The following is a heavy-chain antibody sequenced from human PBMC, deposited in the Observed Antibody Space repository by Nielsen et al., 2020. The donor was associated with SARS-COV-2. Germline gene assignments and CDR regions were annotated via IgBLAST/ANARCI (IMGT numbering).Heavy chain of an antibody. V-gene: IGHV4-59*01. Sequence: SETLSLTCTVSGGSISSYYWSWIRQLPGKGLEWIGYIYYSGSTNYNPSLKSRVTISVDTSKNQFSLKLSSVTAADTAVYYCARGTSSSHFYYYYYYMDVWGKGTTVTVSS. D-gene: IGHD6-6*01. CDR3: ARGTSSSHFYYYYYYMDV. CDR2: IYYSGST. CDR1: GGSISSYY. J-gene: IGHJ6*03.